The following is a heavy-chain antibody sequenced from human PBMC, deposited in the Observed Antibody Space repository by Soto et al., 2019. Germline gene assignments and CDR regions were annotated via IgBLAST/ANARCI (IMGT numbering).Heavy chain of an antibody. CDR3: ARGWIMSLGPEF. J-gene: IGHJ4*02. Sequence: QVQLVESGGGVVQPGRSLRLSCVASGFTFSSYGMHWVRQAPGKGLEWVALIWYDEGTEYYADSVKGRFTISRDNSRNALYLQMNSLRVADTAVYYCARGWIMSLGPEFWCLGTLVTVSS. D-gene: IGHD2-2*03. CDR1: GFTFSSYG. CDR2: IWYDEGTE. V-gene: IGHV3-33*01.